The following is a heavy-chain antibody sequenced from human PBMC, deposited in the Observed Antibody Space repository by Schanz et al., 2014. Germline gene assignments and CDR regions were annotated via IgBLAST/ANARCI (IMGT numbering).Heavy chain of an antibody. CDR3: AKGRFGELSAFDI. CDR2: ISGDHRNT. Sequence: EVQLLESGGGLVQPGGSLRLSCAASGFTFSGYAMSWVRQAPGRGLEWVSSISGDHRNTFYADSVKGRFTISRDNAKNTLYLQMNSLRAEDTAVYDCAKGRFGELSAFDIWGQGTMVTVSS. D-gene: IGHD3-10*01. J-gene: IGHJ3*02. CDR1: GFTFSGYA. V-gene: IGHV3-23*01.